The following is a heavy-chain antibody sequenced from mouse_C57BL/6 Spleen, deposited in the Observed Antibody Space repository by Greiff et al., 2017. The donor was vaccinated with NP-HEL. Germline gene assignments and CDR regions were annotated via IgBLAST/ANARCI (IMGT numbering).Heavy chain of an antibody. Sequence: DVMLVESGGGLVQPKGSLKLSCAASGFSFNTYAMNWVRQAPGKGLEWVARIRSKSNNYATYYADSVKDRFTISRDDSESMLYLQMNNLKTEDTAMYYCVRHRSSHYYAMDYWGQGTSVTVSS. J-gene: IGHJ4*01. CDR2: IRSKSNNYAT. D-gene: IGHD1-1*01. V-gene: IGHV10-1*01. CDR1: GFSFNTYA. CDR3: VRHRSSHYYAMDY.